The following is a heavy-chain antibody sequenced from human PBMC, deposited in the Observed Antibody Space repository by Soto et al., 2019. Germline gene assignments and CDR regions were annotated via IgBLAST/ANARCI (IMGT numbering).Heavy chain of an antibody. V-gene: IGHV1-69*13. Sequence: SVKVSCKASGGTFSSYAISWVRQAPGQGLEWMGGIIPIFGTANYAQKFQGRVTITADESTSTAYMELSSLRSEDTAAYYCASNQLPNQYGDAFDIWGQGTMVTVSS. J-gene: IGHJ3*02. D-gene: IGHD2-2*01. CDR3: ASNQLPNQYGDAFDI. CDR1: GGTFSSYA. CDR2: IIPIFGTA.